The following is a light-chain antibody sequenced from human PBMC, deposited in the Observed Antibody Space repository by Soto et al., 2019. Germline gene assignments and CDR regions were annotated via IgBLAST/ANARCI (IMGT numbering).Light chain of an antibody. J-gene: IGLJ3*02. V-gene: IGLV2-14*01. CDR1: SSDVGGYNY. CDR2: EVS. Sequence: QSVLTQPASASGSPGQSITIYCTGSSSDVGGYNYVSWYQQHPGKAPKLMIYEVSNRPSGVSNRFSGSKSGNTASLTISGLQAEDEADYYCISFTSNSQWVFGGGTKLTVL. CDR3: ISFTSNSQWV.